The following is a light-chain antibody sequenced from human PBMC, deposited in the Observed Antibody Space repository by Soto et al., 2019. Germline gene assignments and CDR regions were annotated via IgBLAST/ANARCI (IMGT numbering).Light chain of an antibody. CDR1: SSDVGGYNY. CDR3: SSYTSSSTLL. V-gene: IGLV2-14*01. CDR2: DVS. J-gene: IGLJ2*01. Sequence: QSVLTQPASVSGSPGQSITISCTGTSSDVGGYNYVSWYQQHPGKAPKLMIYDVSNRPLGVSNRVSGSKSGNTSSLTISGLQAEDEADYYCSSYTSSSTLLFGGGTKLTVL.